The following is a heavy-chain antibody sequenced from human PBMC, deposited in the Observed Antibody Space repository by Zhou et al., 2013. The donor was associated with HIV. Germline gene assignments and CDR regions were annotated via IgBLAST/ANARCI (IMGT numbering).Heavy chain of an antibody. D-gene: IGHD4-17*01. CDR2: IIPIFGTA. Sequence: QVQLVQSGAEVKKPGSSVKVSCKASGGTFSSYAISWVRQAPGQGLEWMGGIIPIFGTANYAQKFQGRVTITTDESTSTAYMELSSLRSEDTAVYYCAKAQTVATSYYYYYMDVWGKGTTVTVSS. CDR3: AKAQTVATSYYYYYMDV. V-gene: IGHV1-69*05. CDR1: GGTFSSYA. J-gene: IGHJ6*03.